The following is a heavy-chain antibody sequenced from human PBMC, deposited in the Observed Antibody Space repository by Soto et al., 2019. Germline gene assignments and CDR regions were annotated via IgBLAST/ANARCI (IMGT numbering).Heavy chain of an antibody. CDR1: GYTVTDYY. Sequence: ASVKVSCKASGYTVTDYYIHWVRQAPGQGLEWMGWIDPRSGATIYAQKFQDRVTMTRDTSISTAYMDLSRLRSDDTAVYYCARDAYGIYPYWGQGTLVTVSS. J-gene: IGHJ4*02. D-gene: IGHD1-26*01. CDR3: ARDAYGIYPY. CDR2: IDPRSGAT. V-gene: IGHV1-2*02.